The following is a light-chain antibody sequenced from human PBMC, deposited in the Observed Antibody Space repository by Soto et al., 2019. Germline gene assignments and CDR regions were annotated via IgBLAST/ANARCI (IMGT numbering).Light chain of an antibody. CDR3: QQRHMWPIT. Sequence: EVVLTPSPVTLSLAQGERATLSCRASQSCRVLLAWYQQKPGQAPSLLIYDAYNRATGIPPRFSGSGSGTDFTLTISSLEPEDSAVYYCQQRHMWPITFGQGTRLEIK. V-gene: IGKV3-11*01. CDR2: DAY. J-gene: IGKJ5*01. CDR1: QSCRVL.